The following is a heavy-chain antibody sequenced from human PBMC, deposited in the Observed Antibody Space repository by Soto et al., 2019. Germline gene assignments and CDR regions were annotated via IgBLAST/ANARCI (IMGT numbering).Heavy chain of an antibody. CDR1: GYTFSIYG. J-gene: IGHJ4*02. CDR3: ARDLDGSGSYYTDY. CDR2: ITPYKDNT. D-gene: IGHD3-10*01. Sequence: GASVKVSCKGSGYTFSIYGINWVRQAPGQGLEWMGWITPYKDNTKYAQILQGRATMTTDASTNTAYMELSSLRSDDTAVYYCARDLDGSGSYYTDYWGQGTLVTVSS. V-gene: IGHV1-18*01.